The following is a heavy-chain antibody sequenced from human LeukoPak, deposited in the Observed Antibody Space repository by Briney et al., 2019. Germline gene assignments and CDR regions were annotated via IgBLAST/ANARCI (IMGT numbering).Heavy chain of an antibody. CDR2: ISGSGGST. V-gene: IGHV3-23*01. CDR1: GGSISSGSYY. Sequence: PSETLSLTCTVSGGSISSGSYYWSWVRQAPGKGLEWVSAISGSGGSTYYADSVKGRFTISRDNSKNTLYLQMNSLRAEDTAVYYCAKDRLYYYDSSGYFDYWGQGTLVTVSS. D-gene: IGHD3-22*01. J-gene: IGHJ4*02. CDR3: AKDRLYYYDSSGYFDY.